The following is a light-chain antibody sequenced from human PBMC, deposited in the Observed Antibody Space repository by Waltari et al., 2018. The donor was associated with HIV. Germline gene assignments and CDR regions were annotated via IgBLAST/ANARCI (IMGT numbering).Light chain of an antibody. V-gene: IGKV3-15*01. CDR1: QSVSSN. CDR3: QQYNNWPQT. Sequence: EIVMTQSPAPLSASPGERATLSCRASQSVSSNLAWYQQKPGQAPRLLIHGASTRATGIPARFSGSGSGTEFTLTISSLQSEDFAVYYCQQYNNWPQTFGQGTKVEIK. CDR2: GAS. J-gene: IGKJ1*01.